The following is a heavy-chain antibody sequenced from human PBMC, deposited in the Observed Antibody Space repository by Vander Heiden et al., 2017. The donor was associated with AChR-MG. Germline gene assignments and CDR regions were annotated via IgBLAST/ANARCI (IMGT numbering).Heavy chain of an antibody. CDR1: GFTFSGST. V-gene: IGHV3-73*02. CDR3: TRTYCSGGRCYHDY. CDR2: IRNKTYTYAT. Sequence: EVQLVESGGALVQPGGSLKLSCAVSGFTFSGSTMHWVRQASGKGLEWVGLIRNKTYTYATAHDASVKGRFTISRDDSKNTAYLQMNSLKTEDTAVYYCTRTYCSGGRCYHDYWGQGTLVTVSS. D-gene: IGHD2-15*01. J-gene: IGHJ4*02.